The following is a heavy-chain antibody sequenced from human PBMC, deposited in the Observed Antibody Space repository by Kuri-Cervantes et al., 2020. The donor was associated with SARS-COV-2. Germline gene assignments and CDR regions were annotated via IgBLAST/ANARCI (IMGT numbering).Heavy chain of an antibody. J-gene: IGHJ4*02. CDR2: ISGSGGST. D-gene: IGHD3-3*01. Sequence: GESLKISCAASGFTFSSYAMSWVRQAPGKGLEWVSAISGSGGSTYYADSVKGRFTISRDSSKNTLYLEMNSLRVEDTAVYYCAKDPLFRGTYDLGKLDSWGRGTLVTVSS. CDR3: AKDPLFRGTYDLGKLDS. V-gene: IGHV3-23*01. CDR1: GFTFSSYA.